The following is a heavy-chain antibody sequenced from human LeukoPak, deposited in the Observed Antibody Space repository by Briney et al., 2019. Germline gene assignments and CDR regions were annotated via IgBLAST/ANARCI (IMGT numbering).Heavy chain of an antibody. CDR1: GGTFSSYA. J-gene: IGHJ2*01. Sequence: ASVKVSCKASGGTFSSYAISWMRQAPGQGLEWMGGIIPIFGTANYAQKFQGRVTITADESTSTAYMELSSLRSEDTAVYYCARDKEYYYDSSGYPYWYFDLWGRGTLVTVSS. CDR3: ARDKEYYYDSSGYPYWYFDL. V-gene: IGHV1-69*13. D-gene: IGHD3-22*01. CDR2: IIPIFGTA.